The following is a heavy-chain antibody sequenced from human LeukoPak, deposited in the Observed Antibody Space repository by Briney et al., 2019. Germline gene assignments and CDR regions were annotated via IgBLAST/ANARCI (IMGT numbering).Heavy chain of an antibody. Sequence: SETLSLTCTVSGGSISSGSYYWSWIRQPAGKGLEWIGRIYTSGSTNYNPSLKSRVTISVDTSKNQFSLKLSSVTAADTAVYYCAAAAGTRGRAYWGQGTLVTVSS. D-gene: IGHD6-13*01. CDR2: IYTSGST. CDR1: GGSISSGSYY. CDR3: AAAAGTRGRAY. V-gene: IGHV4-61*02. J-gene: IGHJ4*02.